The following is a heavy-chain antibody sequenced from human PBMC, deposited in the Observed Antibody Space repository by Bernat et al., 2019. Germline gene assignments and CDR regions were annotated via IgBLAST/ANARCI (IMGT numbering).Heavy chain of an antibody. CDR3: VGHGGNSF. Sequence: EVQLVESGGDLFQPGGSLRLSCAVSGFTVTNNHASWVRQAPEKWLEWVTTINSGDDTIYADSVKGRFTISRDNSTNIVYLQMNTERAEDTAVYYCVGHGGNSFWGQGTLVTVSS. CDR1: GFTVTNNH. J-gene: IGHJ4*02. V-gene: IGHV3-66*04. CDR2: INSGDDT. D-gene: IGHD2-21*01.